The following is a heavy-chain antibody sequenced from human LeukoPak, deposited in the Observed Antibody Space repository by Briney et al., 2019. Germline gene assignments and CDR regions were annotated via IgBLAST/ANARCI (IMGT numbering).Heavy chain of an antibody. J-gene: IGHJ4*02. CDR3: ARDGEGDEGWDY. CDR2: ISYSGST. V-gene: IGHV4-59*12. D-gene: IGHD7-27*01. Sequence: PSETLSLTCTVSGGSISSYYWSWIRQPPGKGLEWIGHISYSGSTIYNPSLKSRVTILPDTSKNQFSLRLSSVTAADTAVYYCARDGEGDEGWDYWGQGTLVTVSS. CDR1: GGSISSYY.